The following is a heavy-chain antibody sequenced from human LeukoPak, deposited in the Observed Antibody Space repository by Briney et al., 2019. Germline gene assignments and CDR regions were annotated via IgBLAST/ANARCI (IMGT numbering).Heavy chain of an antibody. Sequence: ASVKVSCKASGYTFTGYYMHWVRQAPGQGLEWMGWINPNSGGTNYAQKLQGRVTMTTDTSTSTAYMELRSLRSDDTAVYYCARYYDSSGYDHDYWGQGTLVTVSS. V-gene: IGHV1-2*02. CDR1: GYTFTGYY. D-gene: IGHD3-22*01. CDR3: ARYYDSSGYDHDY. J-gene: IGHJ4*02. CDR2: INPNSGGT.